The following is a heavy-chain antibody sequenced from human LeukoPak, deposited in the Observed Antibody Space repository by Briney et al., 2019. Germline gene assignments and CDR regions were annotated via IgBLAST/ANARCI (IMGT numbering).Heavy chain of an antibody. CDR2: INWNGDKI. V-gene: IGHV3-9*01. CDR3: AAHYYGAGTSQSDY. CDR1: GFTLGDSA. Sequence: TGGSLRLSCAASGFTLGDSAVHWVRQAPGKGLQWVSGINWNGDKIAYADSVRGRFTISRDNAKNTLYLQMNSLRTEDTAFYYCAAHYYGAGTSQSDYWGQGTLVTVSS. D-gene: IGHD3-10*01. J-gene: IGHJ4*02.